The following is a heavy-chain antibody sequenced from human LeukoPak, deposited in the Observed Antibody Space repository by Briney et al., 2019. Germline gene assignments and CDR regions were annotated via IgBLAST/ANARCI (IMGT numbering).Heavy chain of an antibody. CDR1: GFTFSSYW. Sequence: PGGSLRLSCAASGFTFSSYWMHWVRQAPGKGLVWVSRINSDGSRSSYADSVKGRFTVSRDNAKNTLYLQMNSLRAEDTAVYYCATLPMEVAGIYVDYWGQGTLVTVSA. D-gene: IGHD6-19*01. CDR3: ATLPMEVAGIYVDY. V-gene: IGHV3-74*01. CDR2: INSDGSRS. J-gene: IGHJ4*02.